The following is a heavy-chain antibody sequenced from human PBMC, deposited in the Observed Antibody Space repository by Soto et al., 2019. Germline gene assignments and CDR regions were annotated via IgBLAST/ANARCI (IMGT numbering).Heavy chain of an antibody. Sequence: EVQLVESGGGMVQPGGSLRVSCAASGFTLSSYSMHWVRQAPGKGLEWVSYISGSGGTIYYADSVKGRFTIAGDNAKNSLSVQMNSLRDEDTAVDLCARETGLRSSGWSYYFDFWGQGTRVTVSS. CDR1: GFTLSSYS. CDR2: ISGSGGTI. J-gene: IGHJ4*02. CDR3: ARETGLRSSGWSYYFDF. V-gene: IGHV3-48*02. D-gene: IGHD6-13*01.